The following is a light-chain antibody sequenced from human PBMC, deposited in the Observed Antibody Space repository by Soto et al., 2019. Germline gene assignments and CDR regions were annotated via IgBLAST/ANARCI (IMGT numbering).Light chain of an antibody. CDR3: QQSGRP. J-gene: IGKJ1*01. CDR2: GAS. V-gene: IGKV3-20*01. CDR1: QSLTSDY. Sequence: EIVLTQSPGTVSWSPGERATPSCRASQSLTSDYLAWYQQKPGQTPRLLIHGASSRATGIPDRFSGSGSGTDFTLTISRLEPEDSAVYYCQQSGRPFGQGTKVDIK.